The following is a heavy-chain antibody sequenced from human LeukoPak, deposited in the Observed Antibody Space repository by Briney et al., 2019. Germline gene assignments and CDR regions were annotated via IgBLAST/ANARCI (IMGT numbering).Heavy chain of an antibody. V-gene: IGHV1-24*01. D-gene: IGHD3-22*01. CDR2: FDPEDGET. Sequence: ASVKVSCKVSGYTLTELSMHWVRQAPGKGLEWMGGFDPEDGETIYAQKFQGRVTMTEDTSTDTAYMELSRLRSEDTAVYYCATDQYYYDSSGYPRALYAFDVWGQGTMVTVSS. CDR1: GYTLTELS. J-gene: IGHJ3*01. CDR3: ATDQYYYDSSGYPRALYAFDV.